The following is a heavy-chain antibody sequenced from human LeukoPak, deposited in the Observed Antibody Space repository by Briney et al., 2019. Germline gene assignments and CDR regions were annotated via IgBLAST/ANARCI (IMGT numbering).Heavy chain of an antibody. CDR1: GLTFSSYG. CDR3: AREVAPLYFHYGMDV. D-gene: IGHD2-21*01. Sequence: GGSLRLSCAASGLTFSSYGMHWVRQAPGKGLEWVAVTWYDGRNNYYAASVKGRFTISRDDSKTTVYLLMNSLRAEDTAVYYCAREVAPLYFHYGMDVWGEGTTVTVSS. CDR2: TWYDGRNN. J-gene: IGHJ6*01. V-gene: IGHV3-33*01.